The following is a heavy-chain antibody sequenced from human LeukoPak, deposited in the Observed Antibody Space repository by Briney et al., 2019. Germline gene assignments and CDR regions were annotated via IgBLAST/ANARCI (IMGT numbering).Heavy chain of an antibody. D-gene: IGHD5-18*01. CDR3: AGPRGPSGYSYGYGPNYYYYGMDV. CDR1: GYTFTSYG. Sequence: ASVKVSCKASGYTFTSYGISWVRQAPGQGLEWMGWISAYNGNTNYAQKLQGRVTMTTDTSTSTAYMELRSLRSDDTAVYYCAGPRGPSGYSYGYGPNYYYYGMDVWGQGTTVTVSS. CDR2: ISAYNGNT. J-gene: IGHJ6*02. V-gene: IGHV1-18*01.